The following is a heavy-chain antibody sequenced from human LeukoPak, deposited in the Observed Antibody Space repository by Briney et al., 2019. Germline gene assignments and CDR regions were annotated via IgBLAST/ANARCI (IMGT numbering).Heavy chain of an antibody. Sequence: GESLKISCKASGFRFSDQWIGWVRQKPGKDLEWMGIIYPDGSHTAYSPSFQGQVTISADRSITTAYLHWSSLRASDTAIYYCAIHVVVVTNAPDAFDIWGQGTMVTVSS. J-gene: IGHJ3*02. CDR3: AIHVVVVTNAPDAFDI. D-gene: IGHD2-21*02. CDR2: IYPDGSHT. V-gene: IGHV5-51*01. CDR1: GFRFSDQW.